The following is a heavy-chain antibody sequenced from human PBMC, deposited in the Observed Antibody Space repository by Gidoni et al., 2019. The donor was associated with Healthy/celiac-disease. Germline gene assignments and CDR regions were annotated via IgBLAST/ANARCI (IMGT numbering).Heavy chain of an antibody. D-gene: IGHD6-25*01. Sequence: QVQLVASGGGVVQPGRSLRLSCAASGFTFSSYGMPWVRQAPGKGLEWVAVISYDGSNKYYADSVKGRFTISRDNSKNTLYLQMNSLRAEDTAVYYCAKAFPQADYYYGMDVWGQGTTVTVSS. V-gene: IGHV3-30*18. CDR1: GFTFSSYG. CDR3: AKAFPQADYYYGMDV. CDR2: ISYDGSNK. J-gene: IGHJ6*02.